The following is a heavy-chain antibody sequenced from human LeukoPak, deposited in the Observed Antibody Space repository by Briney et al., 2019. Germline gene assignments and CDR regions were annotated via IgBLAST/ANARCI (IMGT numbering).Heavy chain of an antibody. D-gene: IGHD1-26*01. J-gene: IGHJ4*02. Sequence: GGSLRLSCAASGFTFKNSAMNWVRQAPGKGPEWVAVIRSSGRTTDYADSVKGRFTISRDNSNNTLFLQMIRLRAEDTAVYYCAKPPENVVGTSPFYFDSWGQGTLATVSS. CDR1: GFTFKNSA. CDR3: AKPPENVVGTSPFYFDS. V-gene: IGHV3-23*01. CDR2: IRSSGRTT.